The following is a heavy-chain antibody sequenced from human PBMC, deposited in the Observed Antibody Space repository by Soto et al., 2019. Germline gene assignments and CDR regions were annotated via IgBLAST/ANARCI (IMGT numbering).Heavy chain of an antibody. V-gene: IGHV3-73*01. D-gene: IGHD3-10*01. CDR3: TRKPEYGPSN. CDR1: GFTFSGSA. Sequence: GGSLRLSCAASGFTFSGSAMHWVRQAPGKGLEWVGRIRSKANSYATAYAASVKGRFTISRDDSKNTAYLQMNSLKTEDTAVYYCTRKPEYGPSNWGQGTLVTVSS. CDR2: IRSKANSYAT. J-gene: IGHJ4*02.